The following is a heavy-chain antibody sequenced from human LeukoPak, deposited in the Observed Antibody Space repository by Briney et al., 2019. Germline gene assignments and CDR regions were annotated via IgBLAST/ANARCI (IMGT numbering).Heavy chain of an antibody. CDR3: ARMRERLSYFDY. D-gene: IGHD2/OR15-2a*01. J-gene: IGHJ4*02. CDR1: GFTFSTYA. CDR2: ISYDGSSK. V-gene: IGHV3-30*04. Sequence: SGGSLRLSCAASGFTFSTYAMHWVRQAPGKGLEWVAVISYDGSSKYYADSVKGRFTISRDNAKNSLYLQMNSLRAEDTAVYYCARMRERLSYFDYWGQGTLVTVSS.